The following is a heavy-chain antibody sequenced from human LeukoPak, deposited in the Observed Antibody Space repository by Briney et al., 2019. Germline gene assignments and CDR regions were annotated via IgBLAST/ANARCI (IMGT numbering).Heavy chain of an antibody. D-gene: IGHD3-22*01. J-gene: IGHJ4*02. CDR1: GYTFTSYG. Sequence: GASVKVSCKASGYTFTSYGISWVRQAPGQGLEWMGWISAYNGNTNYAQKLQGRVTMTTDTSTSTAYMELRSLRSDDTAVYYCARGLNYYDSSGYYARSLYWGQGTLVTVSS. V-gene: IGHV1-18*01. CDR3: ARGLNYYDSSGYYARSLY. CDR2: ISAYNGNT.